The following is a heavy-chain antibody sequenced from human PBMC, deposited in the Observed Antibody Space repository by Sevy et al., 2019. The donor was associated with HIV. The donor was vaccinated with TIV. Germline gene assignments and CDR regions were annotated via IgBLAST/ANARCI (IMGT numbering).Heavy chain of an antibody. V-gene: IGHV3-23*01. CDR1: GFTFSSYA. J-gene: IGHJ5*02. D-gene: IGHD2-15*01. CDR2: ISGSGGST. Sequence: GGSLRLSCAASGFTFSSYAMSWVRQAPGKGLEWVSAISGSGGSTYYADSVKGRFTISRDNSKNMLYLQMNSLRAEDTAVYYCAKDQGYCSGGSCHNWFDPWGQGTLVTVSS. CDR3: AKDQGYCSGGSCHNWFDP.